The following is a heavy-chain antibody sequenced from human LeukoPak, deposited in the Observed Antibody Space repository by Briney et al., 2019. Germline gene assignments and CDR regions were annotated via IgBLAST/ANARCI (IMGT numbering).Heavy chain of an antibody. CDR2: INPNSGGT. Sequence: ASVKVSCRASGYTFTGYYMHWVRQAPGQGLEWMGWINPNSGGTNYAQKFQGRVTMTRDTSISTAYMELSRLRSDDTAVYYCARGSGSGWYSHFDYWGQGTLVTVSS. CDR1: GYTFTGYY. J-gene: IGHJ4*02. V-gene: IGHV1-2*02. D-gene: IGHD6-19*01. CDR3: ARGSGSGWYSHFDY.